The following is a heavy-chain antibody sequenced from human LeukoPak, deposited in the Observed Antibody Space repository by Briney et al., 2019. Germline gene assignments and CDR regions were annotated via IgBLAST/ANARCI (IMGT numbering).Heavy chain of an antibody. D-gene: IGHD3-16*01. CDR2: IYTSGST. CDR1: GGSISSYY. J-gene: IGHJ6*03. Sequence: SETLSLTCTVSGGSISSYYWSWIRQPAGKGLESIGRIYTSGSTNYNPSLKSRVTISVETSKKQFSLNLNAVTAADTAIYYCARRQLIRGRDYYYMDIWGNGTTVIVSS. CDR3: ARRQLIRGRDYYYMDI. V-gene: IGHV4-4*07.